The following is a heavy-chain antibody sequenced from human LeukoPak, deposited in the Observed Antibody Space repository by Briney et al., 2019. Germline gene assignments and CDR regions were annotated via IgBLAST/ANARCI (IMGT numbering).Heavy chain of an antibody. CDR1: GLTFSSYG. V-gene: IGHV3-23*01. Sequence: PGGSLRLSCAASGLTFSSYGMSWVRQAPGKGLEWVSAISGSGGSTYYADSVKGRFTISRDNSKNTLYLQMNSLRAEDTAVYYCAKAYCSSTSCPMDVWGKGTTVTISS. CDR2: ISGSGGST. CDR3: AKAYCSSTSCPMDV. D-gene: IGHD2-2*01. J-gene: IGHJ6*03.